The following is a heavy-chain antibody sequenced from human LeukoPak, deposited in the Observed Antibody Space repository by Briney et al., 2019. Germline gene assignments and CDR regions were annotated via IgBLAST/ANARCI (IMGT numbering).Heavy chain of an antibody. D-gene: IGHD2-2*01. CDR2: IKQDGSEK. CDR3: ARQRYHDS. V-gene: IGHV3-7*01. CDR1: GFTFSSYW. Sequence: GGSLRLSCATSGFTFSSYWMSWGRQAPGKGLEWVANIKQDGSEKNYLDSVKGRFTISRDNAKNSLYLQMNSLRAEDTAVYYCARQRYHDSWGQGTLVTVSS. J-gene: IGHJ4*02.